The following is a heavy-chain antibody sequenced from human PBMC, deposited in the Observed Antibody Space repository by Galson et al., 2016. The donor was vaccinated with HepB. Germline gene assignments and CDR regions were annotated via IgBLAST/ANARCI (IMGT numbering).Heavy chain of an antibody. Sequence: SLRLSCAGSGFTFSRYGMTWVRQAPGKGLEDVSSISMSGNSRDYADSVKGRFTISRDNAKNTLYLQMNSLGVEDTAVYYCRIGTAGIDYWGQGTLVTVSS. J-gene: IGHJ4*02. CDR1: GFTFSRYG. CDR3: RIGTAGIDY. V-gene: IGHV3-21*01. CDR2: ISMSGNSR. D-gene: IGHD6-13*01.